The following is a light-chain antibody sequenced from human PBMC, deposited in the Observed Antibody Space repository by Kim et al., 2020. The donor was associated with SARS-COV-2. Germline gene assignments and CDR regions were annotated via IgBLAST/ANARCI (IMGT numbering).Light chain of an antibody. CDR3: QQYYGTPCT. CDR1: QSVLYSSNNKNY. CDR2: WAS. J-gene: IGKJ2*02. V-gene: IGKV4-1*01. Sequence: DIVMTQSPDSLAVSLGERATINCKSSQSVLYSSNNKNYLAWYQQKPGQPPKLLIYWASTRESGVPDRFSGSGSGTDFTLTISSRQAEDVAVYYCQQYYGTPCTFGQGTKLEI.